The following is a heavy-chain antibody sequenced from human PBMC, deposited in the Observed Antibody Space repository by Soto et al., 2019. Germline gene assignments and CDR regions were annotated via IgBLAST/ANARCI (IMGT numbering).Heavy chain of an antibody. CDR2: INDQGGSP. J-gene: IGHJ5*02. CDR1: GGTFSKYW. Sequence: GGSLRLSCAAPGGTFSKYWMHGGRQAPGKGLVWVSRINDQGGSPTYADSVKGRFTISRDNAKNSLYLQMNSLRAEDTAVYYCARHPERIAQIGWFDPWGQGTLVTVSS. D-gene: IGHD6-13*01. V-gene: IGHV3-74*01. CDR3: ARHPERIAQIGWFDP.